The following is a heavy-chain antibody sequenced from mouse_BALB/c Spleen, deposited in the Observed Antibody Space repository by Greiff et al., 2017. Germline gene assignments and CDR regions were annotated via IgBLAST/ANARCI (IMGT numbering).Heavy chain of an antibody. D-gene: IGHD2-4*01. CDR3: VNYDNDITGYFDV. CDR2: IDPANGNT. CDR1: GFNITDSY. Sequence: EVQLQQSGAELVKPGASVKLSCTASGFNITDSYMHWVKQRPEQGLEWIGRIDPANGNTKYDPKFQGKATITADTSSNTAYLQLSSLTSEDTAGYYCVNYDNDITGYFDVWGAGTTVTVSS. V-gene: IGHV14-3*02. J-gene: IGHJ1*01.